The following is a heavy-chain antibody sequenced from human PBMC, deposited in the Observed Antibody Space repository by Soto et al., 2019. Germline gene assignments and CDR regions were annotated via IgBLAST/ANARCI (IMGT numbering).Heavy chain of an antibody. Sequence: VASVKVSCKASGGTFSSYAISWVRQAPGQGLEWMGGIIPIFGTANYAQKFQGRVTITADESTSTAYMELSSLRSEDTAVYYCARGAYYYDSSGYRDWFDPWGQGTLVTVSS. CDR1: GGTFSSYA. CDR2: IIPIFGTA. D-gene: IGHD3-22*01. J-gene: IGHJ5*02. CDR3: ARGAYYYDSSGYRDWFDP. V-gene: IGHV1-69*13.